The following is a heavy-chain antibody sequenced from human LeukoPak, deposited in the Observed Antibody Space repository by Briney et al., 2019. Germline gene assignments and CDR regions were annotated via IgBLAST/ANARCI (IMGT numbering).Heavy chain of an antibody. V-gene: IGHV3-23*01. J-gene: IGHJ4*02. CDR1: GFSFDTYA. CDR3: AKERQGGNSYGDEAFYFDY. D-gene: IGHD4-23*01. Sequence: GGSLRLSCTASGFSFDTYAMNWVRQVPGEGLEWVSGISGSGGNSYYADSVKGRFTISRDNSKNTLYLQMHSLRAEDTAIYYCAKERQGGNSYGDEAFYFDYWGQGTLVTVSS. CDR2: ISGSGGNS.